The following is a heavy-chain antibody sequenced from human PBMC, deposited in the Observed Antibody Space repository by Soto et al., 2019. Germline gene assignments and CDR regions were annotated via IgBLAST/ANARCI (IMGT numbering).Heavy chain of an antibody. CDR3: ARDGGGDPMATFDY. CDR1: GFTFSSYS. CDR2: ISSSSSYI. Sequence: EVQLVESGGGLVKPGGSLRLSCAASGFTFSSYSMNWVRQAPGKGLEWVSSISSSSSYIYYADSVKGRFTISRDNAKNSLYLQMNSLRAEDTAVYYCARDGGGDPMATFDYWGQGTLVTVSS. D-gene: IGHD3-10*01. V-gene: IGHV3-21*01. J-gene: IGHJ4*02.